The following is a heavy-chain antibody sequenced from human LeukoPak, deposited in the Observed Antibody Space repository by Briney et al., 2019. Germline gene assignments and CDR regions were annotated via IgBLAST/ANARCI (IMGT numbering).Heavy chain of an antibody. CDR3: ARDALLVGATNLYYFDH. V-gene: IGHV1-2*02. J-gene: IGHJ4*02. CDR2: INPNRGGT. CDR1: EYTFTDYY. Sequence: PGASVQVSCQASEYTFTDYYMHWVRQDPGKGLEWMGWINPNRGGTKYAQKFQGRVTMTRDPSISTPYMELSRLRFDDTAVYYCARDALLVGATNLYYFDHWGQGTPVTVST. D-gene: IGHD1-26*01.